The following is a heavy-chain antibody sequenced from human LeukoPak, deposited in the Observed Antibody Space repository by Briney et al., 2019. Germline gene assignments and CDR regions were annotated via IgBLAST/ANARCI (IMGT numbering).Heavy chain of an antibody. CDR1: GYTLTELS. D-gene: IGHD3-22*01. V-gene: IGHV1-24*01. CDR2: FDGEDGET. Sequence: GASGKVSWKVCGYTLTELSIHWGGQGTGKGPGSVGGFDGEDGETIYAKRFKGRVTMTEDTSTDTAYMELSSLRSEDAAVYYCATVSYYYDSSGYQESFQHWGQGPLVTVSS. J-gene: IGHJ1*01. CDR3: ATVSYYYDSSGYQESFQH.